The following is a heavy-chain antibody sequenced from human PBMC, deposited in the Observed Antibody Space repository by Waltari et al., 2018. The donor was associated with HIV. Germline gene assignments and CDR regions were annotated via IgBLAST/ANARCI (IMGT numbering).Heavy chain of an antibody. J-gene: IGHJ4*02. CDR2: ISWNSDST. D-gene: IGHD3-10*01. V-gene: IGHV3-9*01. Sequence: EVQLVESGGGLVQPGRSLRLSCAASGFTFDDYAMHWVRQVSGQGLEWVSGISWNSDSTGYADSVKGRFTISRDNAKTSLYLQMNSLRTEDTALYYCTKAESFFHPPDYWGQGTLVTVSS. CDR3: TKAESFFHPPDY. CDR1: GFTFDDYA.